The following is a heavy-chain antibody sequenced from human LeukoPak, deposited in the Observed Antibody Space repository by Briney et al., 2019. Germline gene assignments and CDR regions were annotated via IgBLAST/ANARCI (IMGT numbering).Heavy chain of an antibody. CDR3: ARSITIFGVVIIHYYYGMDV. J-gene: IGHJ6*02. CDR1: GYTFTSYD. Sequence: ASVKVSCKASGYTFTSYDINWVRQATGQGLEWMGWMNPNSGDTGYAQKFQGRVTMTRNTSISTAYMELSGLRSEDTAVYYCARSITIFGVVIIHYYYGMDVWGQGTTVTVSS. V-gene: IGHV1-8*01. D-gene: IGHD3-3*01. CDR2: MNPNSGDT.